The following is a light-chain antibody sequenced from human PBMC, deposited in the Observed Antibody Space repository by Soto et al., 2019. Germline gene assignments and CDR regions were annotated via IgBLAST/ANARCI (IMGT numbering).Light chain of an antibody. V-gene: IGKV3-20*01. Sequence: EIVLTQSTGTLSLSPGERATLSCRASQSVSSSYLAWYQQKPGQAPRLLIYGTSSRATGIPDRFSGSGSGQDFTLTISRLEPEDFAVSYCQHYGTSPPCTFGQGSKLDIK. CDR3: QHYGTSPPCT. J-gene: IGKJ2*02. CDR2: GTS. CDR1: QSVSSSY.